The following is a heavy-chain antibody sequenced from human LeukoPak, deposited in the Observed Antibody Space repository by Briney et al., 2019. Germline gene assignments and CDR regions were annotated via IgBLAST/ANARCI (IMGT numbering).Heavy chain of an antibody. D-gene: IGHD5-18*01. CDR3: ARVADTSMVTPGFDS. CDR2: VSTSNGDT. Sequence: ASVKVSCKTSGYNFNRYAITWVRQAPGQGLEWMGWVSTSNGDTNYAETFQGRVAMTTDTVTKTAYMELRRLRSGDTATYFCARVADTSMVTPGFDSWGQGTLVTVSS. CDR1: GYNFNRYA. J-gene: IGHJ4*02. V-gene: IGHV1-18*01.